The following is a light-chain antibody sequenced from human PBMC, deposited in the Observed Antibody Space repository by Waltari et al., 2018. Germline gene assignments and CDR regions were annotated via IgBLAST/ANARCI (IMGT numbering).Light chain of an antibody. Sequence: QALVTQEPSLTVSPGGTVTLTCGSSTGAVTSFHYPYWLQQKPGQAPRTLIYDTNNKLSWTPARFSGSLLADKAALPLSGAQPEDEAEYYCLLSYSGPRVFGGGTKLTVL. CDR3: LLSYSGPRV. V-gene: IGLV7-46*01. CDR1: TGAVTSFHY. J-gene: IGLJ3*02. CDR2: DTN.